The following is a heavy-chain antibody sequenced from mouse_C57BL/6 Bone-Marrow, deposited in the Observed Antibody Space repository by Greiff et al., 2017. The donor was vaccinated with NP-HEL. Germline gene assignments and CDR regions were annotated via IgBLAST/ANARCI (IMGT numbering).Heavy chain of an antibody. J-gene: IGHJ3*01. D-gene: IGHD1-1*01. CDR1: GYTFTDYY. Sequence: EVQLQQSGPVLVKPGASVKMSCKASGYTFTDYYMNWVKQSHGKSLEWIGVINPYNGGTSYNQKFKGKATLTVDKSSSTAYMELNSLTSEDSAVYYCAREGVLGRFAYWGQGTLVTVSA. CDR2: INPYNGGT. V-gene: IGHV1-19*01. CDR3: AREGVLGRFAY.